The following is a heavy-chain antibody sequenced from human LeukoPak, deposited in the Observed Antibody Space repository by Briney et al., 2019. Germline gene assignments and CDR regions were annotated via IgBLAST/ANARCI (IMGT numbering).Heavy chain of an antibody. J-gene: IGHJ3*02. D-gene: IGHD3-22*01. CDR2: IIPIFGTA. Sequence: SVKVSCKASGGTFSSYAISWVRQAPGQGLQWMGGIIPIFGTANYAQKFQGRVTITADESTSTAYMELSSLRSEDTAVYYCAKIMDYYDSSGTGYAFDIWGQGTMVTVSS. CDR1: GGTFSSYA. CDR3: AKIMDYYDSSGTGYAFDI. V-gene: IGHV1-69*13.